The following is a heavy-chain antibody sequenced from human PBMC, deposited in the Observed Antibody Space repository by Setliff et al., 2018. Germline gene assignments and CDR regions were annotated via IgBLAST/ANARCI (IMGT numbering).Heavy chain of an antibody. CDR3: ARSPLDDAFDI. CDR2: IYPADSDR. CDR1: GYSFTTYW. V-gene: IGHV5-51*01. Sequence: PGESLKISCKGSGYSFTTYWIGWVRQMPGKGLELMGIIYPADSDRRYSPSFQGQVTISVDKSISTVYLHWSSLKASDTAMYYCARSPLDDAFDIWGQGTMVTVSS. J-gene: IGHJ3*02.